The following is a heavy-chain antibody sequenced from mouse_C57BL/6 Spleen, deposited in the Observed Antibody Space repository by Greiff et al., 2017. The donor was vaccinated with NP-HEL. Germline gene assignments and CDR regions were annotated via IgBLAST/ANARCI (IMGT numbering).Heavy chain of an antibody. Sequence: QQSGAELVRPGASVTLSCKASGYTFTDYEMHWVKQTPVHGLEWIGAIDPETGGTAYNQKFKGKAILTADKSSSTAYMELRSLTSEDSAVYYCTFYDGYYPFAYWGQGTLVTVSA. J-gene: IGHJ3*01. D-gene: IGHD2-3*01. CDR1: GYTFTDYE. V-gene: IGHV1-15*01. CDR2: IDPETGGT. CDR3: TFYDGYYPFAY.